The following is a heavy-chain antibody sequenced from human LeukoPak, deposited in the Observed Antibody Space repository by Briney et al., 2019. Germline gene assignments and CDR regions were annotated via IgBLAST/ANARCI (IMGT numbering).Heavy chain of an antibody. V-gene: IGHV3-30*04. CDR3: AKDGGTHFDH. J-gene: IGHJ4*02. D-gene: IGHD1-26*01. CDR1: GFTFNNYA. Sequence: GRSLRLSCAASGFTFNNYAMHWVRQVPGKGLEWVAVISYDGSHKYYADSVRGRFTISRDNSKNTLYLQMNSLRADDTAVYYCAKDGGTHFDHWGQGTLVTVSS. CDR2: ISYDGSHK.